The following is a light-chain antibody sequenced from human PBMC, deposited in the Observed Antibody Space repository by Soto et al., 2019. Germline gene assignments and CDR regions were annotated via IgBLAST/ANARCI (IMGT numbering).Light chain of an antibody. CDR2: TAS. J-gene: IGKJ2*01. Sequence: DIEMTQSPSSLSASVRDRVTITCRASQSISNYLNWYQQKPGKAPNLLIYTASSLQSGVPSRFSGSGSGTDFTLTISSLQPEDFATYYCQQSYSTPRTFGQGTKLEVK. V-gene: IGKV1-39*01. CDR3: QQSYSTPRT. CDR1: QSISNY.